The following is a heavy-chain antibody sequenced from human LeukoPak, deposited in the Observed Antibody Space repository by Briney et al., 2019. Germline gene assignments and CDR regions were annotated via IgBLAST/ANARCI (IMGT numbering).Heavy chain of an antibody. J-gene: IGHJ4*02. D-gene: IGHD6-13*01. Sequence: SETLSLTRTVSGGSISSYYWSWIRQPPGKGLEWIGYIYYSGSTNYNPSLKSRVTISVDTSKNQFSLKLSSVTAADTAVYYCARGNRAAALSDYWGQGTLVTVSS. CDR1: GGSISSYY. V-gene: IGHV4-59*08. CDR3: ARGNRAAALSDY. CDR2: IYYSGST.